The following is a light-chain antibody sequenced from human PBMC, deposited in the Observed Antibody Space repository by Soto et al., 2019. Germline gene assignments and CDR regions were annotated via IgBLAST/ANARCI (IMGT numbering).Light chain of an antibody. CDR2: DVS. Sequence: QSVLTQPPSASGSPGQSVTISCTGASSDVAAYNYVSWYQQHPGKAPKLMIYDVSKRPSGVPDRFSGSKSGNTASLTVSGLQAEDEADYYCSSYAGSRNYVFGTGTKVTVL. CDR3: SSYAGSRNYV. J-gene: IGLJ1*01. V-gene: IGLV2-8*01. CDR1: SSDVAAYNY.